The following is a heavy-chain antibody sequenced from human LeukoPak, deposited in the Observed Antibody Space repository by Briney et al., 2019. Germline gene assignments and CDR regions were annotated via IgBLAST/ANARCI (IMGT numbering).Heavy chain of an antibody. CDR1: GFTFSNAW. CDR2: IRSKTDGGTT. CDR3: AKEKDPRGYSFGTDY. J-gene: IGHJ4*02. D-gene: IGHD5-18*01. Sequence: GGSLRLSCAASGFTFSNAWVNWVRQAPGKGLEWVGRIRSKTDGGTTDYAAPVKGRFTISRDDSKNTLYLQMNSLRAEDTAVYYCAKEKDPRGYSFGTDYWGQGTLVTVTS. V-gene: IGHV3-15*01.